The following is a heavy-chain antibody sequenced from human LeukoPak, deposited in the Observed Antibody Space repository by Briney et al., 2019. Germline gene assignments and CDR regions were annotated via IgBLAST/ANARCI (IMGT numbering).Heavy chain of an antibody. CDR1: GGSISSYY. Sequence: SETLSLTCTVSGGSISSYYWSWIRKPPGKGLEWIGYIYYSGSTNYNPSLKSRVTISVDTSKNQFSLKLSSVTAADTAVYYCAASIAAAANFDYWGQGTLVTVSS. V-gene: IGHV4-59*01. CDR3: AASIAAAANFDY. CDR2: IYYSGST. D-gene: IGHD6-13*01. J-gene: IGHJ4*02.